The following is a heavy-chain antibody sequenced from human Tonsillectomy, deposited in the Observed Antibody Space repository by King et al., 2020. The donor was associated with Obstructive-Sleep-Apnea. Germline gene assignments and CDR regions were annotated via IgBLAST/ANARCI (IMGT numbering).Heavy chain of an antibody. D-gene: IGHD3-10*01. V-gene: IGHV1-18*01. J-gene: IGHJ4*02. Sequence: VQLVESGAEVKKPGASVKVSCKASGYTFTNYGFSWGRQAPGQGLEWLGWISAYNGNTNYAQKLQGRVTMTTDTSTSTAYMELRSLRSDDTAVYYCASSTLWFGGIGFDYWGQGTLVTVSS. CDR2: ISAYNGNT. CDR1: GYTFTNYG. CDR3: ASSTLWFGGIGFDY.